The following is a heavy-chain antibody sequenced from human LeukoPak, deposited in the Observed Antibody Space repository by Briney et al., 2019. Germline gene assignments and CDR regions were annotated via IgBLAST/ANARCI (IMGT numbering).Heavy chain of an antibody. CDR3: ARDGGDLIDY. Sequence: SETLSLTCTVSGGSISSYYWSWIRQPPGKGLEWIGYIYYSGSNNYNPSLKSRVTISVDTSKNQFSLKLSSVTAAGTAVYYCARDGGDLIDYWGQGTLVTVSS. CDR2: IYYSGSN. V-gene: IGHV4-59*01. CDR1: GGSISSYY. D-gene: IGHD2-21*02. J-gene: IGHJ4*02.